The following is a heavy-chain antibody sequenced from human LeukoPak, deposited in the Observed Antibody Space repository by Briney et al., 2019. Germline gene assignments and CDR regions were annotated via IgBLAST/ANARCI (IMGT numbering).Heavy chain of an antibody. D-gene: IGHD3-3*01. V-gene: IGHV4-39*07. Sequence: SETLSLTCTVSGGSISSSGYYWGWIRQPPGKGLEWIGSIYHSGSTYYNPSLKSRVTISVDTSKSQFSLKLSSVTAADTAVYYCARLERITIFGVVSFYFDYWGQGTLVTVSS. CDR2: IYHSGST. J-gene: IGHJ4*02. CDR3: ARLERITIFGVVSFYFDY. CDR1: GGSISSSGYY.